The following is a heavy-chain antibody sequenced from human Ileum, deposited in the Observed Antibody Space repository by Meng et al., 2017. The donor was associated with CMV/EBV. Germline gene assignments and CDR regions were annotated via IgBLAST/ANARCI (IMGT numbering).Heavy chain of an antibody. V-gene: IGHV4-61*01. CDR3: AREGGGISAVHRLDYYGLDV. CDR2: IYYRGGS. Sequence: SETLSLTCTVSGGDVSSGSYYWSWIRQPPGKGLEWIGYIYYRGGSNYNPSLKSRVAMSIDTSRNQFALRLTSVTTADTAVYFCAREGGGISAVHRLDYYGLDVWGQGATVTVSS. J-gene: IGHJ6*02. CDR1: GGDVSSGSYY. D-gene: IGHD6-13*01.